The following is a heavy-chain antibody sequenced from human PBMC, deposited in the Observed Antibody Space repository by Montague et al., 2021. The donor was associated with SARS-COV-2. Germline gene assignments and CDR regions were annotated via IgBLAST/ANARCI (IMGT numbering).Heavy chain of an antibody. V-gene: IGHV3-21*01. D-gene: IGHD3-22*01. Sequence: SLRLSCAASGFTSSSYSMNWVRQAPGKGLEWVSSMSNSNSYIYYADSVKGRFTISRDNAKNSLYLQMNSLRAEDTAVYYCARAAWGYYDSSGYLDYWGQGTLVTVSS. CDR2: MSNSNSYI. J-gene: IGHJ4*02. CDR1: GFTSSSYS. CDR3: ARAAWGYYDSSGYLDY.